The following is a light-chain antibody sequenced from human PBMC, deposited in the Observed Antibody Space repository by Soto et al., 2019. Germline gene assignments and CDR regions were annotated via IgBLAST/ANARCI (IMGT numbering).Light chain of an antibody. CDR1: QNIRSY. CDR3: QQSYSSPRT. CDR2: AAA. V-gene: IGKV1-39*01. J-gene: IGKJ1*01. Sequence: DIPMTQSPSSLSASVGDRVTITCRASQNIRSYLNWYQQKPGKAPNLLIYAAASMPSGVPSRFSGSGSGTDFTLTISSLQPEDFATYYCQQSYSSPRTFGQGTKVQI.